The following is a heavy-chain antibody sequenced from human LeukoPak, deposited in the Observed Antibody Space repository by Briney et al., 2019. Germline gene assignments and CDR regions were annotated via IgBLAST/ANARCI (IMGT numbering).Heavy chain of an antibody. CDR3: ARSHYYGSGSFDY. CDR1: GFTVSSNY. J-gene: IGHJ4*02. V-gene: IGHV3-66*01. Sequence: PGGSLRLSCAASGFTVSSNYMSWVRQAPGKGLEWVSVIYSGGSTYYADSVKGRFTISRDNSKNTLYLQMNSLRAEDTAVYYCARSHYYGSGSFDYWGQGTLVTVSS. D-gene: IGHD3-10*01. CDR2: IYSGGST.